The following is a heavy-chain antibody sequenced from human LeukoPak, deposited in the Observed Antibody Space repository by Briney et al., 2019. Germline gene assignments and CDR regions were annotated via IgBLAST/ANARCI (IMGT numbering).Heavy chain of an antibody. CDR3: ARDGPAYYYDSSGYFGY. CDR1: GFHYSSYA. D-gene: IGHD3-22*01. Sequence: GGSLTLSCAVSGFHYSSYAMHGLRQAPGKALEGVADISYEGSNKYYADSVKGRFTISRDNSKNTLYLQMNSLRAEDTAVYYCARDGPAYYYDSSGYFGYWGQGTLVTVSS. J-gene: IGHJ4*02. CDR2: ISYEGSNK. V-gene: IGHV3-30*04.